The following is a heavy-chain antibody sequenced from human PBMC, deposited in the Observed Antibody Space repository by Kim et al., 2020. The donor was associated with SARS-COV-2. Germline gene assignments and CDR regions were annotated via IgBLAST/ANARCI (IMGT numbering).Heavy chain of an antibody. J-gene: IGHJ4*02. CDR3: AKTIVEARFFDY. Sequence: GGSLRLSCAASGFSFVDYAMGWVRQAPGKGLEWVSTINARRTTYYSDSVKGRFTISRDSSKNEVDLQMNSLRADDTAVYYCAKTIVEARFFDYWGQGTLV. CDR1: GFSFVDYA. D-gene: IGHD6-6*01. CDR2: INARRTT. V-gene: IGHV3-23*01.